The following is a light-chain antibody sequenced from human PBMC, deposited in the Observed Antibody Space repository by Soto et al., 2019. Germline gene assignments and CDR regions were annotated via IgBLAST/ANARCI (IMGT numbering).Light chain of an antibody. V-gene: IGLV2-14*01. CDR1: SSDVGGYDY. J-gene: IGLJ3*02. Sequence: QSVLTQPASVSGSPGQSVTISCTGTSSDVGGYDYVSWYQQHPGKAPKFMIYEVTNRPSGVSHRFSGSKSGNTASLTISGLQPEDEADYYCMSYTGSTTTHWVLGGGTKVTVL. CDR2: EVT. CDR3: MSYTGSTTTHWV.